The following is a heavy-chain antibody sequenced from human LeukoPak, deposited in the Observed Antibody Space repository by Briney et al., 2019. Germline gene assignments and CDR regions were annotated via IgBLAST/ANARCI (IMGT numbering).Heavy chain of an antibody. Sequence: GGSLRLSRAASGFSFSDAWMSWVRQIPGKGLEWVGRIESKTDGGTTDYAAPVKGRFTISRDDSANTLYLQMNSLKSEDTAVYYCTTYGSGRKFDYWGQGILVTVSS. CDR1: GFSFSDAW. J-gene: IGHJ4*02. CDR3: TTYGSGRKFDY. D-gene: IGHD3-10*01. V-gene: IGHV3-15*04. CDR2: IESKTDGGTT.